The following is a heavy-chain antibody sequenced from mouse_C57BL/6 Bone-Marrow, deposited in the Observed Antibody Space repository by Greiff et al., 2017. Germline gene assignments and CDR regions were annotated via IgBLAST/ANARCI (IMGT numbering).Heavy chain of an antibody. CDR2: ISPGGSYT. J-gene: IGHJ3*01. CDR1: GFTFSSYA. CDR3: ARDPLPY. V-gene: IGHV5-4*01. Sequence: EVQRVESGGGLVKPGGSLKLSCAASGFTFSSYAMSWVRQTPEKRLEWVATISPGGSYTYYPDNVKGRFTISREQAKNNLYLQTSHLKSDDTAMYYCARDPLPYWGQGTLVTVSA.